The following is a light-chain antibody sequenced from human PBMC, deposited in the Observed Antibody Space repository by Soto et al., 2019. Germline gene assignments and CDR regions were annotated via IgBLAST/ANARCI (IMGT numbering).Light chain of an antibody. J-gene: IGKJ4*01. V-gene: IGKV3-20*01. Sequence: EIVLTQSPGTLSLSPGERATLSCRASQSVSSSYLAWYQQKPGQAPRLLIYGASSRATGIPDRFSGSGSGTDFTLTISRLEPEDFAVYSCQQYGSSPRLTFGGGTKV. CDR1: QSVSSSY. CDR3: QQYGSSPRLT. CDR2: GAS.